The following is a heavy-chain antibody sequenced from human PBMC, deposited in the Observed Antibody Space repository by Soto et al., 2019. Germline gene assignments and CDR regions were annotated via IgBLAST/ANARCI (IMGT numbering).Heavy chain of an antibody. J-gene: IGHJ4*02. CDR1: GFTFSSSA. V-gene: IGHV3-30*18. Sequence: GGSLRLSCTVSGFTFSSSAMHWVRQAPGQGPEWVAFISSDGSYQYFGDSVKGRFTISRDNSKNTVHLQMSSLRLEDTAVYYCAKDQKYYFASWGQGTLVTVSS. CDR2: ISSDGSYQ. CDR3: AKDQKYYFAS.